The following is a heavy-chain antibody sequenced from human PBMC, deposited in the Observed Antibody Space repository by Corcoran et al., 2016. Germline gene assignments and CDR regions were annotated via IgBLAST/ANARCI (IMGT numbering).Heavy chain of an antibody. CDR1: GFTFSSYW. J-gene: IGHJ2*01. V-gene: IGHV3-7*03. CDR2: IKQDGSEK. CDR3: ASWTHIAAARARYFDL. Sequence: EVQLVESGGGLVQPGGSLRLSCAASGFTFSSYWMSWVRQAPGKGLEWVASIKQDGSEKYYVDSVKGRFTIARDKAKNSLYLQMNSLRAEDTAWYDCASWTHIAAARARYFDLWGRGTLVTVSS. D-gene: IGHD6-13*01.